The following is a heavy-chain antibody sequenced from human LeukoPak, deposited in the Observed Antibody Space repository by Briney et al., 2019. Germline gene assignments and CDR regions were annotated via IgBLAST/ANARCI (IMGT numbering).Heavy chain of an antibody. J-gene: IGHJ3*02. CDR3: ARHTRPGYSGYGNAFDI. D-gene: IGHD5-12*01. V-gene: IGHV4-39*01. CDR1: GGSISSSSYY. Sequence: SETLSLTCTVSGGSISSSSYYWDWIRQAPGEGLEWIGNFYDSGNTRYNPSLKSRVTISGDTSKNQFSLKLTSVTAADTAVYYCARHTRPGYSGYGNAFDIWGQGTMVTVSS. CDR2: FYDSGNT.